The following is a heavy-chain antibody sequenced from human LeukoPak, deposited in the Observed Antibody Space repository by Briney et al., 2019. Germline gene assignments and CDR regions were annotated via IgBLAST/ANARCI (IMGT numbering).Heavy chain of an antibody. CDR1: GGSISSSRYY. D-gene: IGHD2-21*01. J-gene: IGHJ5*02. Sequence: SETLSLTCTVPGGSISSSRYYWGWIRQPPGKGLEWIGSIYYSGNAYYNPSLKSRVTISVDTSKNQFSLKLSSVTAADTAVYYCARVSDISWFDPWGQGTLVTVSS. CDR3: ARVSDISWFDP. V-gene: IGHV4-39*07. CDR2: IYYSGNA.